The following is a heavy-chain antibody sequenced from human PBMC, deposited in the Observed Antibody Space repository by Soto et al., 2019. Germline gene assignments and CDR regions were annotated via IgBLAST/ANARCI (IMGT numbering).Heavy chain of an antibody. Sequence: SVTLSLTCPKHSAPFRVYYWSRIRNTPAQVLEWIGDFNHSGSTNYNPSLKSRVTISVDTSRNQFSLKLRSVTAADTAVYYCARGRRYGSGSYAPHYFYYGMDVWGQGTTVS. V-gene: IGHV4-34*01. CDR3: ARGRRYGSGSYAPHYFYYGMDV. CDR1: SAPFRVYY. J-gene: IGHJ6*02. D-gene: IGHD3-10*01. CDR2: FNHSGST.